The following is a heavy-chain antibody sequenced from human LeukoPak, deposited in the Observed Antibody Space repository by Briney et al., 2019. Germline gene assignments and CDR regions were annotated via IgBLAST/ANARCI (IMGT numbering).Heavy chain of an antibody. CDR3: ARARSSYGYGDAFDI. V-gene: IGHV3-53*05. CDR1: GFTVSSNY. CDR2: IYSGGST. Sequence: PGGSRRLSCAASGFTVSSNYMSWDRQAPGKGLEWVSVIYSGGSTYYADSVKGRFTISRDNSKNTLYLQMNSLRAEDTAVYYCARARSSYGYGDAFDIWGQGTMVTVSS. D-gene: IGHD5-18*01. J-gene: IGHJ3*02.